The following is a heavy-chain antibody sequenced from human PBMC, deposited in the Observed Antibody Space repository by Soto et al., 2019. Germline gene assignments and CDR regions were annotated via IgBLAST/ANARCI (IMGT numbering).Heavy chain of an antibody. V-gene: IGHV5-51*01. CDR2: IYPGDSDT. J-gene: IGHJ4*02. CDR1: GYSFPSYW. D-gene: IGHD6-13*01. CDR3: ATVQGAAPEPFDH. Sequence: GESLKISCKGSGYSFPSYWIAWVRQMPGKGLEWMGNIYPGDSDTRYSPSFQGQVSISVDKSISTAYLQWSSLAVSDTAMYYCATVQGAAPEPFDHWGQGTLVTVSS.